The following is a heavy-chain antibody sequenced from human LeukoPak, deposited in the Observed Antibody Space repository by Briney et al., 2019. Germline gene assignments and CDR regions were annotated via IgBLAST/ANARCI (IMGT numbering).Heavy chain of an antibody. CDR2: ISGSGGST. CDR1: GFTFSSYA. CDR3: AKDHIAARPGLGRTVLPQPVGY. V-gene: IGHV3-23*01. J-gene: IGHJ4*02. Sequence: PGGSLRLSCAASGFTFSSYAMSWVRQAPGKGLEWVSAISGSGGSTYYADSVKGRFTISRDNSKNTLYLQMSSLRAEDTAVYYCAKDHIAARPGLGRTVLPQPVGYWGQGTLVTVSS. D-gene: IGHD6-6*01.